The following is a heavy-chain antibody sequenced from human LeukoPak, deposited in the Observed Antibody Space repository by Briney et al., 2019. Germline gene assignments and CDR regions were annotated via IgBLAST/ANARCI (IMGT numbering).Heavy chain of an antibody. D-gene: IGHD3-22*01. CDR3: GREYRRGYYDFEY. Sequence: GGSLTPSCAASGFTFSSYSMNWVRQAPGKGLEWVSSISGTSTYIYYADSVKGRFTISRDNPKNSLYLQMNSLRAEDTAVYYCGREYRRGYYDFEYWGQGTLVTVSS. V-gene: IGHV3-21*01. CDR1: GFTFSSYS. J-gene: IGHJ4*02. CDR2: ISGTSTYI.